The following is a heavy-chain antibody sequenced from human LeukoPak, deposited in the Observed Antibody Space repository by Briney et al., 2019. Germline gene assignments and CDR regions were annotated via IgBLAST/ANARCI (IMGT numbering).Heavy chain of an antibody. CDR2: IYPGDSDT. D-gene: IGHD6-13*01. J-gene: IGHJ4*02. CDR1: GYSFTSYW. CDR3: ARTKYSSSWYLGY. V-gene: IGHV5-51*01. Sequence: GESLKISCKGSGYSFTSYWIGWVRQMPGKGLEWMGIIYPGDSDTRYSPSFQGQVTISADKSISTAFLQCSSQKASDPAMYSCARTKYSSSWYLGYWGQGTLVTVSS.